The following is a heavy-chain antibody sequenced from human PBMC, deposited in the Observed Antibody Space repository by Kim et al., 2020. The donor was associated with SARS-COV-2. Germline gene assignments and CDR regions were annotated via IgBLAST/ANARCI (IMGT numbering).Heavy chain of an antibody. CDR2: INHSGST. D-gene: IGHD1-26*01. V-gene: IGHV4-34*01. Sequence: SETLSLTCAVYGGSFSGYYWSWIRQPPGKGLEWIGEINHSGSTNYNPSLKSRVTISVDTSKNQFSLKLSSATAADTAVYYCARAKSRSYYATNYYFDYWGQGTLVTVSS. CDR1: GGSFSGYY. J-gene: IGHJ4*02. CDR3: ARAKSRSYYATNYYFDY.